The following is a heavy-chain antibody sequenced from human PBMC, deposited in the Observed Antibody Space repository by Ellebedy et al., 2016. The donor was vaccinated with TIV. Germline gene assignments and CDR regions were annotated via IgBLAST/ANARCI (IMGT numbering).Heavy chain of an antibody. D-gene: IGHD6-19*01. V-gene: IGHV4-59*01. CDR3: ARDRYTNGWYDY. Sequence: MPSETLSLTCTVSGGSISRYYWSWIRQPPGKGLEWIGYIYYDGSTNCNPSLRSRVTISVDTSKKQFSLKLSSVTAADTALYYCARDRYTNGWYDYWGQGTLVTVSS. J-gene: IGHJ4*02. CDR2: IYYDGST. CDR1: GGSISRYY.